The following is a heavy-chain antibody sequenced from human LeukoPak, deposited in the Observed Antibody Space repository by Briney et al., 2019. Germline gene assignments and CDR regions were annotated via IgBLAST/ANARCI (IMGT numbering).Heavy chain of an antibody. Sequence: GGSLRLSCEASGFTFGSYGMHWVRQAPGKGLEWVALISCDGSNEYYGDSVKGRFTISRDNSKSTLYLQMNSLRAEDTAVYYCAKDQGYTYGHSFDYWGQGTLVTVSS. CDR1: GFTFGSYG. D-gene: IGHD5-18*01. V-gene: IGHV3-30*18. J-gene: IGHJ4*02. CDR2: ISCDGSNE. CDR3: AKDQGYTYGHSFDY.